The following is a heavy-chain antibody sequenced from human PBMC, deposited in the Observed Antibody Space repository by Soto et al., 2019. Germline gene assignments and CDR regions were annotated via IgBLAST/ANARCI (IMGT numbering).Heavy chain of an antibody. CDR2: ISYDGSNK. CDR1: GFTFSSYG. D-gene: IGHD5-12*01. CDR3: AKDLDIVATMLDY. V-gene: IGHV3-30*18. J-gene: IGHJ4*02. Sequence: GGSLRLSCAASGFTFSSYGMHWVRQAPGKGLEWVAVISYDGSNKYYADSVKGRFTISRDNSKNTLYLQMNSLRAEDTAVYYCAKDLDIVATMLDYWGQGTLVTVSS.